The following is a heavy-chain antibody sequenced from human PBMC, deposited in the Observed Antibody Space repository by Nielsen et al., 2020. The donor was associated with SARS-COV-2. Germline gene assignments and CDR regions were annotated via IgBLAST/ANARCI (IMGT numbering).Heavy chain of an antibody. CDR3: ARDQGSYSGSYYGY. CDR1: GFTFSSYS. J-gene: IGHJ4*02. D-gene: IGHD1-26*01. Sequence: GGSLRLSCAASGFTFSSYSMNWVRQAPGKGLEWVSSISSSSSYIYYADSVKGRFTISRDNAKNSLYLQMNSLRAEDTAVYYCARDQGSYSGSYYGYWGQGTLVTVSS. V-gene: IGHV3-21*01. CDR2: ISSSSSYI.